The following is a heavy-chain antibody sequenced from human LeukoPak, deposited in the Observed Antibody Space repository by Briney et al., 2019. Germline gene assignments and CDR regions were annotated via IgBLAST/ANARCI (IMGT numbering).Heavy chain of an antibody. CDR1: GFSFSSYA. J-gene: IGHJ4*02. D-gene: IGHD2-15*01. Sequence: GGSLRLSCATSGFSFSSYAMSWVRQAPWKGLEWVSAMSSSDDGRYYAASVRGRFTISSDTSRSTLYLKMNSLRAEDAAVYYCAKAPVTSCRGAFCYPFDYWGQGTLVTVSS. CDR2: MSSSDDGR. CDR3: AKAPVTSCRGAFCYPFDY. V-gene: IGHV3-23*01.